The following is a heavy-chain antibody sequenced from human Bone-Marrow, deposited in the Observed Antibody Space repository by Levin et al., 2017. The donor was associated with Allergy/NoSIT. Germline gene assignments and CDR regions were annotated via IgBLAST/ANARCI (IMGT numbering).Heavy chain of an antibody. D-gene: IGHD6-25*01. CDR3: ARQPLRKAHRPIAARVDY. CDR1: GGSISSSSYY. Sequence: PSETLSLTCTVSGGSISSSSYYWGWIRQPPGTGLEWIGSIYYSGSTYYNPSLKSRVTISVDTSKNQFSLKLSSVTAADTAVYYCARQPLRKAHRPIAARVDYWGQGTLVTVSS. CDR2: IYYSGST. J-gene: IGHJ4*02. V-gene: IGHV4-39*01.